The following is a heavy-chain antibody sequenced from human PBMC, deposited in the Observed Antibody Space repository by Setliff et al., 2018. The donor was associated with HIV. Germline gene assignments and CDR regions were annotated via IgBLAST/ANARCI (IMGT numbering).Heavy chain of an antibody. CDR3: ARGVPVDSNFNSRFMDV. V-gene: IGHV4-34*01. CDR2: INYSGST. CDR1: GGSLRGPY. Sequence: SETLSLTCSVNGGSLRGPYWSWIRQFPGKGLEWIGEINYSGSTNYAPSLKSRVIISLDKSRKQLFLRLTSLTAADTAVYFCARGVPVDSNFNSRFMDVWGKGTTVTVSS. D-gene: IGHD7-27*01. J-gene: IGHJ6*04.